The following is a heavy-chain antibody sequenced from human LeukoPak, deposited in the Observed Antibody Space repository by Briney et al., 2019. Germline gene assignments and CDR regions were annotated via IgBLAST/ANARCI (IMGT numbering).Heavy chain of an antibody. CDR1: GYTFTGYY. J-gene: IGHJ3*02. Sequence: ASVKVSCKASGYTFTGYYMHWVRQAPGQGLEWMGWISPYNDNTNYAQKFQGRVTMTTDTSTRTAYMELRSLGSDDTAVYYCARRLDIVVSIAFDIWGQGTMVTVSS. CDR3: ARRLDIVVSIAFDI. V-gene: IGHV1-18*04. CDR2: ISPYNDNT. D-gene: IGHD5-12*01.